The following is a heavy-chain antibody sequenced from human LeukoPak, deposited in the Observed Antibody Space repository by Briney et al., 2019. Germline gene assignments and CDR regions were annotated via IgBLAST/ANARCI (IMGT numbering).Heavy chain of an antibody. CDR2: IYYSGST. J-gene: IGHJ4*02. CDR3: ARQSGEGYDILTGPRLIIGY. Sequence: SETLSLTCTVSGGSISSYYWSWIRQPPGKGLEWIGYIYYSGSTNYNPSLKSRVTISVDTSKNQFSLKLSSVTAADTAVYYCARQSGEGYDILTGPRLIIGYWGQGTLVTVSS. V-gene: IGHV4-59*01. D-gene: IGHD3-9*01. CDR1: GGSISSYY.